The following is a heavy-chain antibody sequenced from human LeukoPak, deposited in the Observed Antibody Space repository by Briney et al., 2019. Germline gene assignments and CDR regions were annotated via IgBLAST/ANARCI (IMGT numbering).Heavy chain of an antibody. CDR3: AEADSSGYYPLDY. CDR1: GFTFSSYA. CDR2: ISGSGGST. J-gene: IGHJ4*02. D-gene: IGHD3-22*01. V-gene: IGHV3-23*01. Sequence: GGSLRLSCAASGFTFSSYAMSWVRQAPGKGLEWVSAISGSGGSTYYADSVKGRFTISRDNSKNTLYLQMNSLRAEDTAVYYCAEADSSGYYPLDYWGQGTLVTVSS.